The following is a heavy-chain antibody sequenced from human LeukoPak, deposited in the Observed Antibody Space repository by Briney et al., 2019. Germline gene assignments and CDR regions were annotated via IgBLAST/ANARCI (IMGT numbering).Heavy chain of an antibody. CDR3: ARGQQLWFDF. D-gene: IGHD5-18*01. V-gene: IGHV3-48*02. CDR2: ITSSSSTI. CDR1: GLSFSTYS. Sequence: VQPGGSLGLSCAASGLSFSTYSMNWVRQAPGKGLEWVSYITSSSSTIYYADSVKGRFSISRDNARNSLYLQMNSLRDEDTAVYYCARGQQLWFDFWGQGTLVTVSS. J-gene: IGHJ4*02.